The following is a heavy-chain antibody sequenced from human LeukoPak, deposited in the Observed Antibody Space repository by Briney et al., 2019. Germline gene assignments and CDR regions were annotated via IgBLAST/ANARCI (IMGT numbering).Heavy chain of an antibody. CDR3: ARGVVRGLWDYGVDV. CDR1: GRSFIRYY. J-gene: IGHJ6*04. D-gene: IGHD3-10*01. V-gene: IGHV4-34*01. CDR2: INHSGST. Sequence: SETRSLTCAGIGRSFIRYYWSWIRQPPGEWLHWNGEINHSGSTNYNPSLKSRVTISVDTSKNQFSLKLSSVTAVDTAVYYCARGVVRGLWDYGVDVWGKGTTVTVSS.